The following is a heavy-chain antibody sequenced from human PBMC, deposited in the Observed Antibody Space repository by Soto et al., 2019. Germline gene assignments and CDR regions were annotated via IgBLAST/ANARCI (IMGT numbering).Heavy chain of an antibody. CDR2: IYFTGRT. CDR1: GDSVSSGSHH. CDR3: ARDLVAIGGRVYAFDL. D-gene: IGHD2-21*01. J-gene: IGHJ3*01. Sequence: QVQLQESGPGLVRPSETLSLTCTVAGDSVSSGSHHWNWIRQAPGKGLEWIGSIYFTGRTNHNPSLKSRVTISVDTSKTHLSLNLASVTAADTAVYYCARDLVAIGGRVYAFDLWGQGTMVTVSS. V-gene: IGHV4-61*03.